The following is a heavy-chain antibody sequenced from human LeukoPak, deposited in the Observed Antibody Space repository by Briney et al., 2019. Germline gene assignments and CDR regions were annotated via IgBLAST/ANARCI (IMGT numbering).Heavy chain of an antibody. J-gene: IGHJ5*01. CDR3: ARSGYSSGWYAPYNWFVP. Sequence: PSETLSLTCAVYGGSFIGYYRSWIRQPPGKGLEWIGEINHSGSTNYNPSLKSRVTISVDTSKNQFSLKLSSVTAADTAVYYCARSGYSSGWYAPYNWFVPWAQGTLVTVSS. CDR1: GGSFIGYY. V-gene: IGHV4-34*01. D-gene: IGHD6-19*01. CDR2: INHSGST.